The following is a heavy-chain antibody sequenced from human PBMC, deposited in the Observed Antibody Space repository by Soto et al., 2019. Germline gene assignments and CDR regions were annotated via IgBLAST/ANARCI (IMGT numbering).Heavy chain of an antibody. CDR2: ISAYNGNT. CDR3: AIRPPDCSGGSCHGAYFDY. D-gene: IGHD2-15*01. V-gene: IGHV1-18*01. Sequence: QVQLVQSGAEVKKPGASVKVSCKASGYTFTSYGISWVRQAPGQGLEWMGWISAYNGNTNYAQKLQGRVTMTTDTSTITAYMELRSLRSDDTAVYYCAIRPPDCSGGSCHGAYFDYWGQGTLVTVSS. CDR1: GYTFTSYG. J-gene: IGHJ4*02.